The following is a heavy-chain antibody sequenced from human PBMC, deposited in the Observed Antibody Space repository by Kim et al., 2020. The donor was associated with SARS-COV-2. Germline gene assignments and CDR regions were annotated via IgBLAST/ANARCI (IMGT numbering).Heavy chain of an antibody. CDR2: ISSSSSYI. V-gene: IGHV3-21*01. CDR3: ARDMVSSSSGDYYYGIDV. Sequence: GGSLRLSCAASGFTFSSYSMNWVRQAPGKGLEWVSSISSSSSYIYYADSVKGRFTISRDNAKNSLYLQMNSLRAEDTAVYYCARDMVSSSSGDYYYGIDVWGQGTTVTVSS. CDR1: GFTFSSYS. D-gene: IGHD6-6*01. J-gene: IGHJ6*02.